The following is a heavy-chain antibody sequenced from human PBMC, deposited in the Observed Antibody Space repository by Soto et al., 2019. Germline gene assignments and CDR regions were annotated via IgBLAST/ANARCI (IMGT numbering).Heavy chain of an antibody. J-gene: IGHJ6*02. CDR1: GGSISSGGYY. V-gene: IGHV4-31*03. CDR2: IYYSGST. CDR3: ARETRTGYYIRRYYYYGMDV. D-gene: IGHD3-9*01. Sequence: SETPSLTCTVSGGSISSGGYYWSWIRQHPGKGLEWIGYIYYSGSTYYNPSLKSRVTISVDTSKNQFSLKLSSVTAADTAVYYCARETRTGYYIRRYYYYGMDVWGQGTTVTVSS.